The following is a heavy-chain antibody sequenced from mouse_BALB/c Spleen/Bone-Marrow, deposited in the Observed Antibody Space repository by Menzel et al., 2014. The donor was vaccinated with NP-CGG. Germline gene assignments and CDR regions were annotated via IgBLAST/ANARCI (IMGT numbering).Heavy chain of an antibody. CDR1: GYTFTSHT. D-gene: IGHD2-4*01. J-gene: IGHJ3*01. V-gene: IGHV1-4*01. Sequence: VKLMESGAEPARPGASVKMSCKASGYTFTSHTIHWVKQRPGQGLEWIGYINPGSDYTNYNQKFKDKATLTADKSSSTAYMQLSSLTSEDSAVYYCAREGLRAWFVYWGQGTLVTVSA. CDR3: AREGLRAWFVY. CDR2: INPGSDYT.